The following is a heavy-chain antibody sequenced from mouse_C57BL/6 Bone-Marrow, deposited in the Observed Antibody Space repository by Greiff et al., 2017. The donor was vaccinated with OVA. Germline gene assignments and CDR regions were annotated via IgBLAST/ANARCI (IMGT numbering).Heavy chain of an antibody. CDR2: IYPRDGST. V-gene: IGHV1-78*01. CDR3: ARRGDYGSSFRYFDV. J-gene: IGHJ1*03. D-gene: IGHD1-1*01. Sequence: VQLQESDAELVKPGASVKISCKVSGYTFTDHTIHWMKQRPEQGLEWIGYIYPRDGSTKYNEKFKGKATLTADKSSSTAYMQLNSLTSEDSAVYFCARRGDYGSSFRYFDVWGTGTTVTVSS. CDR1: GYTFTDHT.